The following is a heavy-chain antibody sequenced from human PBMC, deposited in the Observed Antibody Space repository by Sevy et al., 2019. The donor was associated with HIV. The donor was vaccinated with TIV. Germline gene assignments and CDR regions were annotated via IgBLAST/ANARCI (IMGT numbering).Heavy chain of an antibody. Sequence: ASVKVSCKASGGTFSSYAISWVRQAPGQGLEWMGGIIPILGIANYAQKFQGRVTITADKSTSTAYMELSSLRSEDTAVYYCARMSHLGLPRWFDPWGQGTLVTVSS. D-gene: IGHD5-12*01. CDR1: GGTFSSYA. V-gene: IGHV1-69*10. CDR3: ARMSHLGLPRWFDP. J-gene: IGHJ5*02. CDR2: IIPILGIA.